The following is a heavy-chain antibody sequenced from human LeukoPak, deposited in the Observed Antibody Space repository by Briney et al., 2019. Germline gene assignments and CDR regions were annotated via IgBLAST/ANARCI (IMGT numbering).Heavy chain of an antibody. CDR2: INPNSGGT. CDR1: GYTFTGYY. D-gene: IGHD3-9*01. CDR3: ARDYDILTGYYDY. V-gene: IGHV1-2*02. Sequence: GASVKVSCKASGYTFTGYYMHWVRQAPGQGLEWMGWINPNSGGTNCAQKFQGRVTMTRDTSISTAYMELSRLRSDDTAVYYCARDYDILTGYYDYWGQGTLVTVSS. J-gene: IGHJ4*02.